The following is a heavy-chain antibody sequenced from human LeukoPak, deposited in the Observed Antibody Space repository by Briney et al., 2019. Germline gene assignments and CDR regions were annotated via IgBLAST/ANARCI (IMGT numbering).Heavy chain of an antibody. J-gene: IGHJ4*02. CDR3: AKDRVDSGYDPFDY. Sequence: PGGSLRLSCAASGFTFTSYAMSWVRQAPGKGLVWVSGISGSGGSTYYADSVKGRFTISRDNSKNTLYLQMNSLRAEDTAVYYCAKDRVDSGYDPFDYWGQGTLVTVSS. V-gene: IGHV3-23*01. D-gene: IGHD5-12*01. CDR1: GFTFTSYA. CDR2: ISGSGGST.